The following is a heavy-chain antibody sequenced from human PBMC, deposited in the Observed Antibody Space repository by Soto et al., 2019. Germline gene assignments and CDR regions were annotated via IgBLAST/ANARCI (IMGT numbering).Heavy chain of an antibody. Sequence: GGSLRLSCAASGFSFGSYAMSWVRQAPGKGLEWVSAISDSGGRTYYADSVKGRFTISRDNSKNTLYMQMNSLRAEDTAVYYCAKDKCTNGVCPPPYWGQGTLVTVSS. CDR2: ISDSGGRT. J-gene: IGHJ4*02. CDR1: GFSFGSYA. V-gene: IGHV3-23*01. D-gene: IGHD2-8*01. CDR3: AKDKCTNGVCPPPY.